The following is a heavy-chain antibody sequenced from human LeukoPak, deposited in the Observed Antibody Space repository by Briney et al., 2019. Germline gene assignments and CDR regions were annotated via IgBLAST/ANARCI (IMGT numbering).Heavy chain of an antibody. Sequence: PSETLSLTCAVYGGSFSGYYWSWIRQPPGKGLEWIGEINHSGSTNYNSSLKSRVTISVDTSKNQFSLKLSSVTAADTAVNYCARGRRYYDFWSGHQNWFDPWGQGTLVTVSS. J-gene: IGHJ5*02. CDR1: GGSFSGYY. D-gene: IGHD3-3*01. CDR2: INHSGST. V-gene: IGHV4-34*01. CDR3: ARGRRYYDFWSGHQNWFDP.